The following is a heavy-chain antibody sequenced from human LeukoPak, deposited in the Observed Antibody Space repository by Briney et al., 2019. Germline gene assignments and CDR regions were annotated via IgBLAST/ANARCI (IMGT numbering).Heavy chain of an antibody. J-gene: IGHJ4*02. CDR1: GGPIRSDY. Sequence: SETLSLTCSVSGGPIRSDYWSWIRQPPGKGLEWIGYISKSGSTKYNPSVETRVTISIDTSKNQFSLKLSSVTAADTAIYYCAKVGRGDYVWGSYSFDYWGQGTLVTVSS. V-gene: IGHV4-59*01. D-gene: IGHD3-16*01. CDR2: ISKSGST. CDR3: AKVGRGDYVWGSYSFDY.